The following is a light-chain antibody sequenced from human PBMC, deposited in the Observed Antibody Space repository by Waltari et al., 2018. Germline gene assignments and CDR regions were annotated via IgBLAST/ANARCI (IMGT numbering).Light chain of an antibody. Sequence: QLVLTQSPSASASLGASVKLTCTLSSGHSSNVIAWLQQQPEKGPRDLMKVNSDGSHSKGDKIPERFSGSSSGAEHFLTISRLQSEDEADYYCQTGGHGTWVFGGGTKLTVL. J-gene: IGLJ3*02. CDR3: QTGGHGTWV. CDR2: VNSDGSH. V-gene: IGLV4-69*01. CDR1: SGHSSNV.